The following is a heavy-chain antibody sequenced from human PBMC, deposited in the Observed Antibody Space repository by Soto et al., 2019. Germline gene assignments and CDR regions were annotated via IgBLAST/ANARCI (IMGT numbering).Heavy chain of an antibody. D-gene: IGHD2-15*01. V-gene: IGHV3-30-3*01. Sequence: GGSLRLSCAASGFTFSSYAMHWVRQAPGKGLEWVAVISYDGSNKYYADSVKGRFTISRDNSKNTLYLQMNSLRAEDTAVYYCARGSTYCSGGSCSTYYFDYWGQGTLVTVSS. CDR2: ISYDGSNK. CDR3: ARGSTYCSGGSCSTYYFDY. J-gene: IGHJ4*02. CDR1: GFTFSSYA.